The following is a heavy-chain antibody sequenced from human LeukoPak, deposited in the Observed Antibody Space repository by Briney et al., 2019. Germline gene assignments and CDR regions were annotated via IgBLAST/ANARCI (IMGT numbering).Heavy chain of an antibody. CDR1: GGSISSYY. CDR3: ARGLGYCSSTSCSDYYYYSSYGMDV. CDR2: IYTSGST. Sequence: SETLSLTCTVSGGSISSYYWSWIRQPAGKGLEWIGRIYTSGSTNYNPSLKSRVTMSVDTSKNQSSLKLSSVPTADTAVYYCARGLGYCSSTSCSDYYYYSSYGMDVWGQGTTVTVSS. V-gene: IGHV4-4*07. D-gene: IGHD2-2*01. J-gene: IGHJ6*02.